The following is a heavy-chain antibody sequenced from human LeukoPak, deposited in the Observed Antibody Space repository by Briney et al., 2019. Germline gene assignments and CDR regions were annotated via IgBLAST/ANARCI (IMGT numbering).Heavy chain of an antibody. CDR1: GFTFSSYA. CDR2: ISYDGSNK. J-gene: IGHJ4*02. D-gene: IGHD3-10*01. CDR3: ARAPSLLLWFGEYFDY. V-gene: IGHV3-30*04. Sequence: GGSLRLSCAASGFTFSSYAMHWVRRAPGKGLEWVAVISYDGSNKYYADSVKGRFTISRDNSKNTLYLQMNSLRAEDTAVYYCARAPSLLLWFGEYFDYWGQGTLVTVSS.